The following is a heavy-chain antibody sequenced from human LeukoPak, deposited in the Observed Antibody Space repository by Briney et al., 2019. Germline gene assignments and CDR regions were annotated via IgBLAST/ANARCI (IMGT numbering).Heavy chain of an antibody. CDR2: IYPGDSDT. Sequence: GESLKISCKGSGYSFTIHWIAWVRQMPGKGLEWMGIIYPGDSDTTYSPSFQGQVTISADKSISTAYLQWSSLKASDTAMYYCARLVGYNRFDYWGQGTLVTVSS. J-gene: IGHJ4*02. CDR1: GYSFTIHW. CDR3: ARLVGYNRFDY. V-gene: IGHV5-51*01. D-gene: IGHD5-24*01.